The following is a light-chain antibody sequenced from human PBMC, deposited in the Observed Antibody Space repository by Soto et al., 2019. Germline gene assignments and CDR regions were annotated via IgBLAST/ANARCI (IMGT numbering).Light chain of an antibody. CDR2: VAS. Sequence: EIVMTQSPATLSVSPGERATLSCRASQSVSSNLAWYQQKPGQAPRLLTYVASTRATGIPARFSGSGSGTWFTVNIGSVQSKDFAVYYCKQYNNCGRTFGQG. CDR1: QSVSSN. CDR3: KQYNNCGRT. J-gene: IGKJ1*01. V-gene: IGKV3-15*01.